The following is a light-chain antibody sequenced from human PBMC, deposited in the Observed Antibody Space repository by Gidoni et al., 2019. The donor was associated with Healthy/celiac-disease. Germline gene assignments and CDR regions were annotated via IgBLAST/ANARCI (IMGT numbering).Light chain of an antibody. V-gene: IGKV1-5*03. CDR2: KAS. CDR1: SW. J-gene: IGKJ1*01. CDR3: QQYNSYPWT. Sequence: SWLAWYQQKPGKAPKLLIYKASSLESGVPSRFSGSGSGTEFTLTISSLQPDDFATYYCQQYNSYPWTFXXXTKVEIK.